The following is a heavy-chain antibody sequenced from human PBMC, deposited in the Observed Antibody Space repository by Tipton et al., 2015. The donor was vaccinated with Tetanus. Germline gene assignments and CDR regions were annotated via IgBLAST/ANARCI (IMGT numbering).Heavy chain of an antibody. D-gene: IGHD2-8*01. V-gene: IGHV4-34*01. CDR3: ARLSSSANDARGFDI. CDR2: INHSGST. J-gene: IGHJ3*02. Sequence: TLSLTCAVYGGSFSVYYWSWIRQPPGKGLEWIGEINHSGSTNYNPSLKSRVTISVDTSKNQFSLKLSSVTAADTAMYYCARLSSSANDARGFDIWGQGTMVTVSS. CDR1: GGSFSVYY.